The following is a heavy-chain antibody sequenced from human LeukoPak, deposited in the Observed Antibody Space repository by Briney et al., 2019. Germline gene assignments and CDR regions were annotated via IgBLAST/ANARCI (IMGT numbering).Heavy chain of an antibody. D-gene: IGHD3-10*01. J-gene: IGHJ5*02. Sequence: SETLSITCTVSGGSISSGGYYWSWIRRHPGKGLEWIGYIYYSGSTYYNPSLKSRVTISVDTSKNQFSLKLSSVTAADTAVYYCARATGRWFDPWGQGTLVTVSP. CDR3: ARATGRWFDP. V-gene: IGHV4-31*03. CDR1: GGSISSGGYY. CDR2: IYYSGST.